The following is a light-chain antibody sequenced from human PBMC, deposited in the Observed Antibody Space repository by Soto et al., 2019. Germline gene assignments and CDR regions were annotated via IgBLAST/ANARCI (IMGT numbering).Light chain of an antibody. CDR1: QSVSSF. V-gene: IGKV3-11*01. CDR3: QQRSSWT. Sequence: EIVLTQSPATLSLSPGERATLSCRASQSVSSFLGWYQQKPGQAPRLLTYDASNRATGIPPRFSGSGSGTDFTLTISSLEPEDFAVYYCQQRSSWTFGQGTKVEIK. J-gene: IGKJ1*01. CDR2: DAS.